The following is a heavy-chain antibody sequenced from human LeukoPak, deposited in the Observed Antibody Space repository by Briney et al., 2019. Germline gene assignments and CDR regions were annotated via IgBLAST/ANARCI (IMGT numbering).Heavy chain of an antibody. Sequence: GGSLRLSCAASGCTFSSYAMSWVRQAPGKGLEWVSAISGSGGSAYYADSVKGRFTISRDNSKNTLYLQMNSLRAEDTAVYYCAKGHGSGSYPNYFDYWGQGTLVTVSS. CDR2: ISGSGGSA. J-gene: IGHJ4*02. D-gene: IGHD3-10*01. CDR1: GCTFSSYA. V-gene: IGHV3-23*01. CDR3: AKGHGSGSYPNYFDY.